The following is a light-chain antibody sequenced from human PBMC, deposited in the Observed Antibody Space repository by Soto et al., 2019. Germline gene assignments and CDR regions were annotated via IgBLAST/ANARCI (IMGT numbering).Light chain of an antibody. CDR3: QHRSDWPPIT. CDR2: DAA. J-gene: IGKJ5*01. V-gene: IGKV3-11*01. Sequence: EIVLTQSPGTLSLSPGERATLSCRASQSVSKYLAWYQHKPGQVPRLLIYDAANRATGIPARFSGSGSGTDFTLTISSLEPEDFAVYYCQHRSDWPPITFGQGTRLEI. CDR1: QSVSKY.